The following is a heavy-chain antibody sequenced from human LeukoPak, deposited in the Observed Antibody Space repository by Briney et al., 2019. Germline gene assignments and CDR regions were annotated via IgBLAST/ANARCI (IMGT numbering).Heavy chain of an antibody. J-gene: IGHJ3*02. D-gene: IGHD3-22*01. CDR2: IYFSET. CDR3: ASPSKLVISRGGFDI. V-gene: IGHV4-39*01. CDR1: GASFSDTTYY. Sequence: SETLSLTCTVSGASFSDTTYYWAWIRQPPGKGLEWIGSIYFSETKYNPSLKSRITISGDTSKNQFSLKLSSVTAADTAVYYCASPSKLVISRGGFDIRGQGTMVTVSA.